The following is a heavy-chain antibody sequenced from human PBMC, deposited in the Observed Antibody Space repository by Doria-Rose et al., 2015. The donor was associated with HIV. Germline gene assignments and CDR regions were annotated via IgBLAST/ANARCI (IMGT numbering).Heavy chain of an antibody. J-gene: IGHJ6*02. CDR1: GGSFSGYY. Sequence: QVQLQESGAGLVKPSETLSLTCAVFGGSFSGYYWSWIRQPPGKGLEWIGEIHHSGSTNYKTSLKSRVTLSSDTSKNLFSLKLSSVTAADTAVYYCARGLLRGGWNDVDYYYGMDVWGQGTTVTVSS. CDR2: IHHSGST. D-gene: IGHD1-1*01. V-gene: IGHV4-34*01. CDR3: ARGLLRGGWNDVDYYYGMDV.